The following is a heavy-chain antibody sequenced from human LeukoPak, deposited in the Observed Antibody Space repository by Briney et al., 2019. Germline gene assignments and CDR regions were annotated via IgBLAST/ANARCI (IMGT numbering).Heavy chain of an antibody. V-gene: IGHV1-2*02. CDR2: INPNSGFT. Sequence: ASVKVSCKASGYPFTGYYLHWVRQAPGQGLEWMGWINPNSGFTNYAQKFQGRVTMTRDTSISTAYMELSRLRSDDTAVYYCARLADCSSSRCRSLDYWGQGTLVTVSS. D-gene: IGHD2-2*01. J-gene: IGHJ4*02. CDR1: GYPFTGYY. CDR3: ARLADCSSSRCRSLDY.